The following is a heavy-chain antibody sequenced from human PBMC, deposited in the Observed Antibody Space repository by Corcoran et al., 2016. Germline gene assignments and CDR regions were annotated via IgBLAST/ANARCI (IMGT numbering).Heavy chain of an antibody. V-gene: IGHV5-51*01. CDR2: IYPGDSDT. Sequence: EVQLGQSGAEVKKPGEALKISCKGHGYSFTSYWIGWVRQMPGKGLEWMGIIYPGDSDTRYSPSFQGQVTISADKSISTAYLQWSSLKASDTAMYYCARHRYASIAARRYYYGMDVWGQGTTVTVSS. CDR1: GYSFTSYW. D-gene: IGHD6-6*01. J-gene: IGHJ6*02. CDR3: ARHRYASIAARRYYYGMDV.